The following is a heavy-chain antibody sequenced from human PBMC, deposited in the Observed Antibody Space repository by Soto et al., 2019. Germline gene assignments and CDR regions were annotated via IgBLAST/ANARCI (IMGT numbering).Heavy chain of an antibody. V-gene: IGHV4-34*01. CDR1: GGSFSGYY. CDR2: INHDGST. D-gene: IGHD2-2*01. Sequence: PSETLSLTCAVYGGSFSGYYWSWIRQPPGKGLEWIGEINHDGSTNYNPSLKSRVTISVDTSKNQFSLKLSSVTAADTALYYCSAMTSARDAFDIWGQGTMVTVSS. CDR3: SAMTSARDAFDI. J-gene: IGHJ3*02.